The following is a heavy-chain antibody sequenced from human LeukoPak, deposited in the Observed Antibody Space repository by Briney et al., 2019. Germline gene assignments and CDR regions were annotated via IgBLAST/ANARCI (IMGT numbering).Heavy chain of an antibody. CDR3: ATLAFDS. D-gene: IGHD3-3*02. CDR1: GFTFSRSW. CDR2: IKEDGSDK. J-gene: IGHJ4*02. Sequence: PGGSLRLSCTASGFTFSRSWMHWVRQAPGKGPEWVADIKEDGSDKYYGDPVKGRFTISRDNAKNSVYLQMNSLSPEDTAIYFCATLAFDSWGRGTLVTVSS. V-gene: IGHV3-7*01.